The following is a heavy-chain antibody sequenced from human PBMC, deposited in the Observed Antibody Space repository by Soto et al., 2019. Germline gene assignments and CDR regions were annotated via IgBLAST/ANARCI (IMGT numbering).Heavy chain of an antibody. J-gene: IGHJ5*02. V-gene: IGHV3-33*01. CDR3: ARGPRQWGEYQLLFLVSHWFDP. D-gene: IGHD2-2*01. Sequence: QVQLVESGGGVVQPGRSLRLSCAASGFTFSSYGMHWVHQAPGKGLEWVAVIWYDGSNKYYADSVKGRFTISRDNSKNTLYLQMNSLRAEDTAVYYCARGPRQWGEYQLLFLVSHWFDPWGQGTLVTVSS. CDR1: GFTFSSYG. CDR2: IWYDGSNK.